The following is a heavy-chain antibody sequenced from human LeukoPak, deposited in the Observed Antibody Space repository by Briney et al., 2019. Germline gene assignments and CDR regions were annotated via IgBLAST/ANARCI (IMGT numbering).Heavy chain of an antibody. Sequence: PSETLSLTCTVSGGSISSGGYYWSWIRQHPGEGLEWIGYIYYSGSTYYNPSLKSRVTISVDTSKNQFSLKLSSVTAADTAVYYCARAQLYYYGMDVWGQGTTVTVSS. CDR2: IYYSGST. J-gene: IGHJ6*02. V-gene: IGHV4-31*03. CDR1: GGSISSGGYY. CDR3: ARAQLYYYGMDV.